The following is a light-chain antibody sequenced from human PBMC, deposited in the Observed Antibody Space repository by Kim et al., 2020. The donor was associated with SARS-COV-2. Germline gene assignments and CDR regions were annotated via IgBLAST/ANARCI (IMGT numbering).Light chain of an antibody. Sequence: SVKLTCTLSSGHSSYAIAWHQQQPEKGPRYLMNLNSDGSHSKGDGIPDRFSGSSSGAERYLTISSLQSEDEADYYCQTWGTGIWVFGGGTQLTVL. CDR3: QTWGTGIWV. CDR1: SGHSSYA. J-gene: IGLJ3*02. CDR2: LNSDGSH. V-gene: IGLV4-69*01.